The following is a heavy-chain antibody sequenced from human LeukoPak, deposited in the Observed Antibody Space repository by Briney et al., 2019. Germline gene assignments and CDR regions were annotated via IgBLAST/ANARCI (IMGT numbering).Heavy chain of an antibody. J-gene: IGHJ4*02. CDR2: ISSSGSTI. Sequence: GGSLRLSCAASGFTFSSYEMNWVRQAPGKGLEWVSYISSSGSTIYYADSVKGRFTISRDNAKNSLCLQMNSLRAEDTAVYYCARCRYDSSGYYSIIDYWGQGTLVTVSS. V-gene: IGHV3-48*03. D-gene: IGHD3-22*01. CDR1: GFTFSSYE. CDR3: ARCRYDSSGYYSIIDY.